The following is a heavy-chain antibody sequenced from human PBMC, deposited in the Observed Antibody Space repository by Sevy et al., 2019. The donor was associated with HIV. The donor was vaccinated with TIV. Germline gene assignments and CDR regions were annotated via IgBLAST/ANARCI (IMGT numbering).Heavy chain of an antibody. CDR1: GFTFSSYE. V-gene: IGHV3-48*03. D-gene: IGHD4-17*01. Sequence: GGSLRLSCTASGFTFSSYEMNWVRQAPGKGLEWVSYISNSGSTIHYPDSVKGRFTISRDNAKNSLYLQMNSLRAEDTAVYYCARDLPPSATTVPHFDYWGRGTLVTVSS. CDR2: ISNSGSTI. J-gene: IGHJ4*02. CDR3: ARDLPPSATTVPHFDY.